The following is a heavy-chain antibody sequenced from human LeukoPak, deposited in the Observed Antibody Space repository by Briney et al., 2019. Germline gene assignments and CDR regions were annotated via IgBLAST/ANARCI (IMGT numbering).Heavy chain of an antibody. D-gene: IGHD1-14*01. Sequence: ASVKVSCKASGYTFTGYYIHWVRQAPGQGLEWMGWINPNSGGTNFAQKFQGRVTITRDTSISTAYMELSRLRSDDTAVYYCARDGPELNWFDPWGQGTLVTVSS. J-gene: IGHJ5*02. CDR1: GYTFTGYY. V-gene: IGHV1-2*02. CDR2: INPNSGGT. CDR3: ARDGPELNWFDP.